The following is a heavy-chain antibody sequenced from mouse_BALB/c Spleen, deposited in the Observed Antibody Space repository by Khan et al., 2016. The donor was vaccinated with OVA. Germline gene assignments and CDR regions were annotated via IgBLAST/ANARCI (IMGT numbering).Heavy chain of an antibody. Sequence: VQLKESGPSLVKPSQTLSLTCSVTGDSITSGYWSWIRKFPGNKLEYMGYMIYTGYTYYNPSLTSRISITRHTSKNHYYLQLNSVTTEDTATYYCARSTYRYAFAYWGQGTLVTVSA. CDR1: GDSITSGY. V-gene: IGHV3-8*02. J-gene: IGHJ3*01. CDR3: ARSTYRYAFAY. D-gene: IGHD2-14*01. CDR2: MIYTGYT.